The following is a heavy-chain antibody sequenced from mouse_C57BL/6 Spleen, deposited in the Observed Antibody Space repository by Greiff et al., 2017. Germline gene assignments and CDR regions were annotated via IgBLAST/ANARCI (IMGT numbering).Heavy chain of an antibody. J-gene: IGHJ4*01. V-gene: IGHV1-81*01. CDR3: ARGGRRDYYAMDY. CDR1: GYTFTSYG. D-gene: IGHD2-12*01. CDR2: IYPRSGNT. Sequence: QVQLKESGAELARPGASVKLSCKASGYTFTSYGISWVKQRTGQGLEWIGEIYPRSGNTYYNEKFKGKATLTADKSSSTAYMELRSLTSEDSAVYFCARGGRRDYYAMDYWGQGTSVTVSS.